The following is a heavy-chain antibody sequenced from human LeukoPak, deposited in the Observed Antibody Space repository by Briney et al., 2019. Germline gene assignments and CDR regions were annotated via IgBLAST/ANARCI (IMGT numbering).Heavy chain of an antibody. V-gene: IGHV3-23*01. CDR3: AKGSGIEDF. CDR2: ISGTGVST. CDR1: GFTFSSYG. D-gene: IGHD1-1*01. Sequence: PGGSLRLSCAASGFTFSSYGMHWVRQAPGKGLEWVSGISGTGVSTYYADSVRGRFTSSRDNSKNTLYLQMNSLRAEDTAVYYCAKGSGIEDFWGQGTLVSVSS. J-gene: IGHJ4*02.